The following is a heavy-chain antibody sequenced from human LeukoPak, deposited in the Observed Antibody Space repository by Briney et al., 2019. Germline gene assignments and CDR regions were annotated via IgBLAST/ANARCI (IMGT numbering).Heavy chain of an antibody. J-gene: IGHJ4*02. V-gene: IGHV4-59*01. D-gene: IGHD5-18*01. CDR2: IYYSGST. CDR3: AREGYSYVNYFDY. CDR1: GGSISSYY. Sequence: SETLSLTCTVSGGSISSYYWSWIRQPPGKGLEWIGYIYYSGSTNYNPSLKSRVTISVDTSKNQFSLKLSSVTAADTAVYYCAREGYSYVNYFDYWGQGTLVTVSS.